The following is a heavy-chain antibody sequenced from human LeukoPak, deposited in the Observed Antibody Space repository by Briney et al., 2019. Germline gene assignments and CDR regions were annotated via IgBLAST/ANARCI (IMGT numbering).Heavy chain of an antibody. CDR3: ARLYSSGWRSNYYFDY. D-gene: IGHD6-19*01. V-gene: IGHV4-59*08. CDR1: GGSISSYY. CDR2: IYYTGII. J-gene: IGHJ4*02. Sequence: SETLSLTCSVSGGSISSYYWAWIRQPPGKGLEWIGFIYYTGIISHNPSLESRVTMSVDTYDNQFSLRLNSVSAADAAVYYCARLYSSGWRSNYYFDYWGQGTLVTVPS.